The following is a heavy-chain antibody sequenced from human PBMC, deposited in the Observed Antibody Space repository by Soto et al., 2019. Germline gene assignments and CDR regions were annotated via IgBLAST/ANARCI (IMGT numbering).Heavy chain of an antibody. CDR1: GFTFSSYW. V-gene: IGHV3-7*03. Sequence: PGGSLRLSCAASGFTFSSYWMSWVRQAPGKGLEWVANLKQDGSEKYYVDSVKFRFTISRDNAKNSLYLQMNSRRAEDTAVYYCARDRPRSQQYYYGMDVWGQGTTVTVSS. J-gene: IGHJ6*02. D-gene: IGHD6-13*01. CDR3: ARDRPRSQQYYYGMDV. CDR2: LKQDGSEK.